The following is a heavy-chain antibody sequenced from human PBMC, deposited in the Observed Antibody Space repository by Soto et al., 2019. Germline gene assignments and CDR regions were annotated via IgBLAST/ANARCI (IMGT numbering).Heavy chain of an antibody. Sequence: PVKVSCKASGGTFSSYAISWVRQAPGQGLEWMGWIIPNNGTTNYAQKLQGRVTITTDKSTSTAYMELRSLTSDDTAVYYCARELGYSGYDPFDYWGQGTLVTVSS. J-gene: IGHJ4*02. CDR3: ARELGYSGYDPFDY. CDR1: GGTFSSYA. D-gene: IGHD5-12*01. CDR2: IIPNNGTT. V-gene: IGHV1-69*05.